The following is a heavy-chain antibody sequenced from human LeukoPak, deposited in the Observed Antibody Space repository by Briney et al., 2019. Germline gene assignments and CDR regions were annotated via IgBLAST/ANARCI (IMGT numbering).Heavy chain of an antibody. D-gene: IGHD4-17*01. J-gene: IGHJ6*02. V-gene: IGHV3-30*18. Sequence: GGSLRLSCAASGFTFSSYGMHWVRQAPGKGLEWVAVISYDGSNKYYADSVKGRFTISRDNSKNTLYLQMNSLRAEDTAVYYCAKELTTVATGEYYYGMDVWGQGTTVTVSS. CDR1: GFTFSSYG. CDR2: ISYDGSNK. CDR3: AKELTTVATGEYYYGMDV.